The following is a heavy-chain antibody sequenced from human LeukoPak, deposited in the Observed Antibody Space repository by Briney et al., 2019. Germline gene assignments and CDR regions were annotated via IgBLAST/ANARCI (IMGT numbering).Heavy chain of an antibody. D-gene: IGHD6-13*01. Sequence: GGSLRLSCAASGFTFSSYDMHWVREDTGKGLERVSAIGTAGDTYYPGSVKGRFTISRENAKNSLYLQMNSLRAGDTAVYYCARGFGAAGNDAFDIWGQGTMVTVSS. V-gene: IGHV3-13*01. CDR1: GFTFSSYD. J-gene: IGHJ3*02. CDR3: ARGFGAAGNDAFDI. CDR2: IGTAGDT.